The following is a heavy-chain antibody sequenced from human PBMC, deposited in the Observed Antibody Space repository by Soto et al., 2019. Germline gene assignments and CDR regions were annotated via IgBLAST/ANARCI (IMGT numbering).Heavy chain of an antibody. V-gene: IGHV3-7*03. CDR2: IKQDGSEK. CDR3: ARGSTYYYDSSGYYIYYFDY. D-gene: IGHD3-22*01. CDR1: GFTFGNYG. Sequence: GSLRLSCAASGFTFGNYGMHWVRQAPGKGLEWVANIKQDGSEKYYVDSVKGRFTISRDNAKNSLYLQMNSLRAEDTAVYYCARGSTYYYDSSGYYIYYFDYWGQETLFTVSS. J-gene: IGHJ4*02.